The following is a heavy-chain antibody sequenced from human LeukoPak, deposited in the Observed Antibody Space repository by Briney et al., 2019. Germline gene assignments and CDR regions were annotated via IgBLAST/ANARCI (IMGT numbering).Heavy chain of an antibody. CDR2: IYYSGST. Sequence: GSLRLSCAASDFSFITYAMSWVRQAPGKGLEWIGSIYYSGSTYYNPSLKSRVTISVDTSKNQFSLKLSSVTAADTAVYYCARLKFLGELFRAFDIWGQGTMVTVSS. V-gene: IGHV4-39*01. D-gene: IGHD3-10*01. CDR1: DFSFITYA. J-gene: IGHJ3*02. CDR3: ARLKFLGELFRAFDI.